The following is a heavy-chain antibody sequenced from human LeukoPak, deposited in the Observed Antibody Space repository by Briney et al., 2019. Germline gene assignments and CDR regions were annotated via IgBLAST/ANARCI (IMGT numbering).Heavy chain of an antibody. CDR2: ISTSGRAT. Sequence: GGSLRLSCAASGFAFSTYAMTWVRQAPEKGLQWVSTISTSGRATYYADSVEGRFTISRDNSKNTLYLQMNSLRADDTAVYHCAKARGSSVYEQFDYWGQGTQVTVSP. D-gene: IGHD5/OR15-5a*01. V-gene: IGHV3-23*01. CDR1: GFAFSTYA. J-gene: IGHJ4*02. CDR3: AKARGSSVYEQFDY.